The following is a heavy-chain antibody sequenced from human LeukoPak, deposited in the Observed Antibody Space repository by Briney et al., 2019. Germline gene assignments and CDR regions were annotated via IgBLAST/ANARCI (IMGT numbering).Heavy chain of an antibody. V-gene: IGHV1-24*01. CDR1: GYTLTELS. D-gene: IGHD4-17*01. Sequence: GASVKVSCKVSGYTLTELSMHWVRQAPGKGLEWMGGFDPEDGETIYAQKFQGRVTITTDESTSTAYMELSSLRSEDTAVYYCARAGYGDYGEDRGDYWGQGTLVTVSS. CDR2: FDPEDGET. J-gene: IGHJ4*02. CDR3: ARAGYGDYGEDRGDY.